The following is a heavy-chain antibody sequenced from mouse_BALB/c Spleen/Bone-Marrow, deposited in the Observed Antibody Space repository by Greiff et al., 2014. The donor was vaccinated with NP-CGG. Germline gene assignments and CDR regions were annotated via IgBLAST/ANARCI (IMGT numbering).Heavy chain of an antibody. J-gene: IGHJ4*01. CDR2: ISDGGGYT. V-gene: IGHV5-4*02. CDR1: GFTFSDYY. D-gene: IGHD2-10*02. Sequence: EVKLMESGGGLVKPGGSLKLSRAASGFTFSDYYMYWVRQTPEKRLEWVATISDGGGYTYYPDSVWGRCTISRDNAKNNLYLQMRSLKSEDTAMYYCSRSGERYGAMDYWGQGTSVNVFS. CDR3: SRSGERYGAMDY.